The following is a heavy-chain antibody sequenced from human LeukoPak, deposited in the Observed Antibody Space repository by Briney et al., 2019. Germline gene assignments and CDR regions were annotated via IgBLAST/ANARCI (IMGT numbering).Heavy chain of an antibody. J-gene: IGHJ6*03. CDR3: ANSVGATPYYYYMDV. D-gene: IGHD1-26*01. CDR2: ISTGSSTI. Sequence: GGSLRLSCAASGFTFSAYSMNWVRQAPGKGLEWVSYISTGSSTIYYADSVKGRFTISRDNAQNSLYLQMNSLRAEDTAVYYCANSVGATPYYYYMDVWGKGTTVTVSS. V-gene: IGHV3-48*01. CDR1: GFTFSAYS.